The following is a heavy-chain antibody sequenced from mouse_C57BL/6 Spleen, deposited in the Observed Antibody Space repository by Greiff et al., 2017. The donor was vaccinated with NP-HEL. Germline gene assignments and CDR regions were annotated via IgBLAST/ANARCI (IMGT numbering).Heavy chain of an antibody. V-gene: IGHV3-6*01. J-gene: IGHJ2*01. D-gene: IGHD1-1*01. Sequence: DVKLQESGPGLVKPSQSLSLTCSVTGYSITSGYYWNWIRQFPGNKLEWMGYISYDGSNNYNPSLKNRISITRDTSKNQFFLKLNSVTTEDTATYYCASYIYYYGSLLFDYWGQGTTLTVSS. CDR3: ASYIYYYGSLLFDY. CDR2: ISYDGSN. CDR1: GYSITSGYY.